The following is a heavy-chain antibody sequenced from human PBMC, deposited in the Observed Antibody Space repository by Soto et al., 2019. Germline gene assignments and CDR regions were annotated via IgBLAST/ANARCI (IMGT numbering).Heavy chain of an antibody. Sequence: GGSLRLSCAASGFTFSSYGMHWVRQAPGKGLEWVAVISYDGSNKYYADSVKGRFTISRDNSKNTLYLQMNSLRAEDTAVYYCAKDFAAAGSLWGKGTLVTVSS. CDR3: AKDFAAAGSL. D-gene: IGHD6-13*01. CDR2: ISYDGSNK. J-gene: IGHJ4*02. CDR1: GFTFSSYG. V-gene: IGHV3-30*18.